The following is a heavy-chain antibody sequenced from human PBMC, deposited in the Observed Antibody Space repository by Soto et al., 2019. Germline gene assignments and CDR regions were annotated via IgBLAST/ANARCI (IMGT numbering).Heavy chain of an antibody. D-gene: IGHD3-3*01. CDR2: FSGSGGST. CDR1: GFTFSNYA. J-gene: IGHJ6*01. CDR3: ARDWTGDTWPCLDV. V-gene: IGHV3-23*01. Sequence: EVQLLESGGGLVQPGGSLRLSCAAAGFTFSNYALTWVRQSPGKGLEWVSTFSGSGGSTYYAESVRGRFTISRDNSKNTLFLQMNSLRVEDPAIYYCARDWTGDTWPCLDVWGQGTTGCGSS.